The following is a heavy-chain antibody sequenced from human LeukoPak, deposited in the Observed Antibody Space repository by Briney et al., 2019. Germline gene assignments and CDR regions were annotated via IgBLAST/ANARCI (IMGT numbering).Heavy chain of an antibody. Sequence: GGSLRLSCAASGFTFSSYGMHWVRQAPGKGLEWVAVIWYDGSNKYYADSVKGRFTISRDNSKNTLCLQMNSLRAEDTAVYYCARETGDYYFDYWGQGTLVTVSS. CDR1: GFTFSSYG. D-gene: IGHD1-14*01. CDR3: ARETGDYYFDY. V-gene: IGHV3-33*01. CDR2: IWYDGSNK. J-gene: IGHJ4*02.